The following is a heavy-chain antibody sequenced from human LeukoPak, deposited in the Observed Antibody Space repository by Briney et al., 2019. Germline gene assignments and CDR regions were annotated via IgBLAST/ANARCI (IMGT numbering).Heavy chain of an antibody. CDR3: ARRLARTRYYYGMDV. Sequence: SETLSLTCTVSGGSISSSSYYWGWIRQPPGKGLEWIGSSYYSGSTYYNPSLKSRVTISVDTSKTQFSLKLSSVTAADTAVYYCARRLARTRYYYGMDVWGQGTAVTVSS. CDR1: GGSISSSSYY. CDR2: SYYSGST. D-gene: IGHD6-19*01. J-gene: IGHJ6*02. V-gene: IGHV4-39*01.